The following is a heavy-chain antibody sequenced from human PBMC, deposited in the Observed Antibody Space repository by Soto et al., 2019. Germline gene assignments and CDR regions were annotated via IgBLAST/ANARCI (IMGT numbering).Heavy chain of an antibody. J-gene: IGHJ4*02. CDR2: ISYDGSNK. V-gene: IGHV3-30*18. Sequence: ESGGGVVQPGRSLRLSCAASGFTFSYYSMHWVRQAPGKGLEWVAVISYDGSNKYYADSVKGRFIISRDNSKNRLYLQMNSLRAEDTAVYYCAKGPPLDYWGQGTLVTVSS. CDR3: AKGPPLDY. CDR1: GFTFSYYS.